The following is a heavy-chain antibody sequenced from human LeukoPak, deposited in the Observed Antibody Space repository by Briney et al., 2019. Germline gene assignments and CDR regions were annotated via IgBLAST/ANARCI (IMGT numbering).Heavy chain of an antibody. CDR1: GFTFSSYS. J-gene: IGHJ4*02. CDR3: ARAKYSSSSGIMGY. V-gene: IGHV3-21*01. D-gene: IGHD6-6*01. Sequence: GGSLRLSCAASGFTFSSYSINWVRQAPGKGLEWVSSISSSSSYIYYADSVKGRFTISRDNAKNSLYLQMNSLRAEDTAVYYCARAKYSSSSGIMGYWGQGTLVTVSS. CDR2: ISSSSSYI.